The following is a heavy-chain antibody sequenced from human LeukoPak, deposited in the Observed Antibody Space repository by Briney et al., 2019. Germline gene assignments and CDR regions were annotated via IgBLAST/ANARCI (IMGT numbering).Heavy chain of an antibody. D-gene: IGHD3-22*01. V-gene: IGHV3-11*04. Sequence: GGSLRLSCAASGFIFSDYYMSWIRQAPGKGLEWVSYISSSGSTMYYTDSVKGRFTISRDNAKNSLYLQMNSLRAEDTAVYYCATSGRMDISTYYYMSYWGQGTLVTVSS. CDR3: ATSGRMDISTYYYMSY. J-gene: IGHJ4*02. CDR1: GFIFSDYY. CDR2: ISSSGSTM.